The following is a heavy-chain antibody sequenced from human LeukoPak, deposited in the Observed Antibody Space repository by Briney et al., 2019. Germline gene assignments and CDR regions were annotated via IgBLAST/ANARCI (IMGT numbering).Heavy chain of an antibody. Sequence: AASVKVSCKASGYTFTSYDVNWVRQATGQGLEWMGRMNPNSGSTVYSQKFQGRVSMTRNTSISTAYMELSSLRSEDTAVYYCARVHDYGDYGITYWGLGTLVTVSS. V-gene: IGHV1-8*01. J-gene: IGHJ4*02. D-gene: IGHD4-17*01. CDR3: ARVHDYGDYGITY. CDR1: GYTFTSYD. CDR2: MNPNSGST.